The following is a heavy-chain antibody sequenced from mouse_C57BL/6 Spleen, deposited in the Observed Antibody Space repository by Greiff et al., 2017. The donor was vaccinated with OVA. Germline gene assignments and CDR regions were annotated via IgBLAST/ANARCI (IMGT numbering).Heavy chain of an antibody. Sequence: QVQLQQPGAELVKPGASVKMSCKASGYTFTSSWITWVKQRPGQGLEWIGDIYPGSGSPNYNAKLQSKATLTVDTSSSTAYMQLSRLPSEDSAVDYCARWSTTVQGFAYWGQGTLVTVSA. CDR2: IYPGSGSP. J-gene: IGHJ3*01. D-gene: IGHD1-1*01. CDR3: ARWSTTVQGFAY. V-gene: IGHV1-55*01. CDR1: GYTFTSSW.